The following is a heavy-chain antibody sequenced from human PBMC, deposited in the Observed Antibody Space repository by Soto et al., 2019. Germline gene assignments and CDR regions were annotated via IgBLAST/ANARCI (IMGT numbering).Heavy chain of an antibody. Sequence: GGSLRLSCAASGFTFSNYAMSWVRQAPGKGLEWVSGMSGSGGDTHYADSVKGRFTSSRDNSKNTLYLQMNTLRADDTAIYYCAKGGGYSTSSSYDYWGQGTLVTVSS. D-gene: IGHD5-18*01. CDR1: GFTFSNYA. CDR2: MSGSGGDT. V-gene: IGHV3-23*01. J-gene: IGHJ4*02. CDR3: AKGGGYSTSSSYDY.